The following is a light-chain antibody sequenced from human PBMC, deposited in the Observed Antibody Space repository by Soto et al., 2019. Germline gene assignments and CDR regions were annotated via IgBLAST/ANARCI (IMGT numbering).Light chain of an antibody. V-gene: IGLV2-8*01. J-gene: IGLJ1*01. CDR1: SSDVGGYNY. Sequence: QSALTQPPSASGSPGQSVTISCAGTSSDVGGYNYVSWYQQYPGKVPKLMIYEVSERPSGVPDRFSGSKSGNTAFLTVSGLQAEDEADYYCLSYADTDYVFGTGTQLTVL. CDR3: LSYADTDYV. CDR2: EVS.